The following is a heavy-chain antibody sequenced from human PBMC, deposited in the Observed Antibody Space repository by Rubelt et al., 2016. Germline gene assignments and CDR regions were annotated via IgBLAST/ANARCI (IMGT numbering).Heavy chain of an antibody. D-gene: IGHD3-3*01. CDR2: ISGSGGST. J-gene: IGHJ4*02. CDR1: GFTFSSYA. Sequence: EVQLLESGGGLVQPGGSLRLSCAASGFTFSSYAMSWVRQAPGKGLEWVSAISGSGGSTYYADSVKGRFTISRDKSKNTLYLQMNSLRAEDTAVYYCAKVEPLYYDFWSGYYFDYWGQGTLVTVSS. V-gene: IGHV3-23*01. CDR3: AKVEPLYYDFWSGYYFDY.